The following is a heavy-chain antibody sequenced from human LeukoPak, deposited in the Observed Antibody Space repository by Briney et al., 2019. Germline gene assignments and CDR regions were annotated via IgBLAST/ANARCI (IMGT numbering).Heavy chain of an antibody. CDR1: GFTFSSSW. CDR2: IREDGSQK. J-gene: IGHJ4*02. Sequence: GGSLRLSCAASGFTFSSSWMTWVRQALGKGLEWVASIREDGSQKTSVDSVRGRFTISRDNAKNSVYLQMDSLRAEDTAVYYCARGPTNGQAFDYWGQGTLVSVSS. CDR3: ARGPTNGQAFDY. D-gene: IGHD2-8*01. V-gene: IGHV3-7*01.